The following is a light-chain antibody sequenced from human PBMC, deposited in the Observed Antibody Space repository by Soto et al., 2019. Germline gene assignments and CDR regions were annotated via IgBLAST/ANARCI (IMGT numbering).Light chain of an antibody. V-gene: IGKV3-15*01. CDR1: QSVSSN. J-gene: IGKJ1*01. CDR3: QQYNNWPPWT. Sequence: EVVMTQSPATLSVSPGERATLSCRASQSVSSNLAWYQQKPGQAPRLLIYGASTRATGMPARFSGSGSGTEVTLAISSLQSEDFAVYSCQQYNNWPPWTFGQGTKVEIK. CDR2: GAS.